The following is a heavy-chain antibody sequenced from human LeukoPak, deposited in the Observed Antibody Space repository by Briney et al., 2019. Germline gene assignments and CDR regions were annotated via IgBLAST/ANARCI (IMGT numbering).Heavy chain of an antibody. D-gene: IGHD3-16*01. V-gene: IGHV4-38-2*02. CDR1: GYSLSSGYY. Sequence: SETLSLTCTVSGYSLSSGYYWGWIRQPPGKGLEWIGSIYHSGSTYYNPSLRSRVTISVDTSKNQFSLKLSSVTAADPAVYYCARVHYGPLDYWGQGTLVTVSS. CDR3: ARVHYGPLDY. J-gene: IGHJ4*02. CDR2: IYHSGST.